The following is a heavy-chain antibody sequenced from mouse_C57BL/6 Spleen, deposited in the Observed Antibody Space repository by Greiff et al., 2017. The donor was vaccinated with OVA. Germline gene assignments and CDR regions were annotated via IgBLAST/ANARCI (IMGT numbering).Heavy chain of an antibody. V-gene: IGHV1-52*01. CDR3: ARALGRGGYFDY. Sequence: QVQLQQPGAELVRPGSSVKLSCKASGYTFTSYWMHWVKQRPIQGLEWIGNIDPSDSETHYNQKFKDKATLTVDKSSSTAYMQLSSLTSEDSAVYYCARALGRGGYFDYWGQGTTLTVSS. CDR1: GYTFTSYW. J-gene: IGHJ2*01. D-gene: IGHD4-1*01. CDR2: IDPSDSET.